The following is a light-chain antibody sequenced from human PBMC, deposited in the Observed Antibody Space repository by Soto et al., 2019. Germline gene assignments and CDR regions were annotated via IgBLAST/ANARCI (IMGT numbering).Light chain of an antibody. CDR2: DVN. CDR3: SAHGGTNPYV. V-gene: IGLV2-8*01. Sequence: QSVLTQPPSASGSPGQSVAISCTGTASDIGGYSFVSWYQQHPGKAPKLLIYDVNKRPSGVPDRFSGSKSGNTASLTVSGLQAEDEAEYYCSAHGGTNPYVFGTGPSSPS. CDR1: ASDIGGYSF. J-gene: IGLJ1*01.